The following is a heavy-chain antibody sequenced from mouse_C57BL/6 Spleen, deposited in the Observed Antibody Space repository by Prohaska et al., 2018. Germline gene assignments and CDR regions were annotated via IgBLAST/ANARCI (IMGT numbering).Heavy chain of an antibody. Sequence: DVQLQESGPGLVKPSQSLSLTCSVTGYSITSGYYWNWIRQFPGNKLEWIGYISYDGSNNYNPSLKNRISITRDTSKNQFFLKLNSVTTEDTATYYCARDRDYGSSYGFAYWGQGTLATVSA. V-gene: IGHV3-6*01. CDR3: ARDRDYGSSYGFAY. CDR1: GYSITSGYY. CDR2: ISYDGSN. D-gene: IGHD1-1*01. J-gene: IGHJ3*01.